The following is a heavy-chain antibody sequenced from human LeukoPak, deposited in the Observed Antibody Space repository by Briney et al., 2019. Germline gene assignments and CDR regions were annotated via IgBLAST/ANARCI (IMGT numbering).Heavy chain of an antibody. CDR3: ARERIAVAGSYYYFDY. Sequence: SETLSLTCTVSGGSISSYYWSWIRQPPGKGLEWIAYISDIGSINYNPSLKSRVTISLDTSKNQFSLKLSSVTAADTAVYYCARERIAVAGSYYYFDYWGQGTLVTVSS. J-gene: IGHJ4*02. CDR1: GGSISSYY. V-gene: IGHV4-59*12. D-gene: IGHD6-19*01. CDR2: ISDIGSI.